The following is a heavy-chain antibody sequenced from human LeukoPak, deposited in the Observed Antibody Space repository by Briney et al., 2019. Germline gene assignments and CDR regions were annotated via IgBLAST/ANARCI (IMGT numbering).Heavy chain of an antibody. CDR1: GYTFTSYY. D-gene: IGHD3-10*01. CDR2: INPSGGST. CDR3: ARAPSPYGSVDY. V-gene: IGHV1-46*01. Sequence: ASVKVSCKASGYTFTSYYMHWVRQAPGQGLEWMGIINPSGGSTSYAQKFQGRVAMTRDTSTSTVYMELSSLRSEDTAVYYCARAPSPYGSVDYWGQGTLVTVSS. J-gene: IGHJ4*02.